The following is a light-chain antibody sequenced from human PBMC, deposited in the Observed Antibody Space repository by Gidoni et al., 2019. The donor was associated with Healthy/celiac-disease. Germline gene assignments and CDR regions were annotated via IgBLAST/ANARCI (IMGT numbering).Light chain of an antibody. Sequence: EIVLTQSPGTLSLSPGEGATLSCRASQSVSSRYLVWYQQKPGQAPRLLIYGASSRATGIPDRFSGSGSGTDFTLTISRLEPEDFAVYYWQQYGSSPQTFGQGTKVEIK. CDR3: QQYGSSPQT. V-gene: IGKV3-20*01. CDR2: GAS. CDR1: QSVSSRY. J-gene: IGKJ1*01.